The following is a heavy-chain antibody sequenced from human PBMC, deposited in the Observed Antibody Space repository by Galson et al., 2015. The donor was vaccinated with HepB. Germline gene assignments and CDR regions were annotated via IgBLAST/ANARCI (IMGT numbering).Heavy chain of an antibody. V-gene: IGHV1-46*01. D-gene: IGHD5-24*01. J-gene: IGHJ4*02. CDR1: GYTFTSYY. CDR3: AREGGAVEMATIGYFDY. CDR2: INPSGGST. Sequence: SVKVSCKASGYTFTSYYMHWVRQAPGQGLEWMGIINPSGGSTSYAQKFQGRVTMTRDTSTSTVYMELSSLRSEDTAVYYCAREGGAVEMATIGYFDYWGQGTLVTVSS.